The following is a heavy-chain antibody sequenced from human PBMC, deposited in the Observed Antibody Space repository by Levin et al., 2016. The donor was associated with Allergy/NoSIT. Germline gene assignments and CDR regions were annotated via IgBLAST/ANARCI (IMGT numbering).Heavy chain of an antibody. Sequence: ASVKVSCKTSGYTFSSYAISWVRQAPRQGLEWMGWISVHNGHTDYAQKIQGRVTMTTDTSTYTAYMEMRGLRSDDTAVYYCARYGDCNGGTCRLDSWGQGTLVIVSS. CDR2: ISVHNGHT. D-gene: IGHD2-15*01. CDR3: ARYGDCNGGTCRLDS. J-gene: IGHJ4*02. V-gene: IGHV1-18*01. CDR1: GYTFSSYA.